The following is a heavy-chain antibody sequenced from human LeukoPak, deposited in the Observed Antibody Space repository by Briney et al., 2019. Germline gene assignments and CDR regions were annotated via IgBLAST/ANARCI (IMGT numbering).Heavy chain of an antibody. J-gene: IGHJ6*02. V-gene: IGHV4-59*01. CDR2: ISYSGST. D-gene: IGHD2-8*02. Sequence: SETLSLTCIISDGSISSYSWSWIRQPPGKGLVWIGYISYSGSTNYNPSLKSRVTISVDTSKSQFSLNLSSVTAADTAVYYCARARTVDLFAREYVDVWGQGTTVTVSS. CDR1: DGSISSYS. CDR3: ARARTVDLFAREYVDV.